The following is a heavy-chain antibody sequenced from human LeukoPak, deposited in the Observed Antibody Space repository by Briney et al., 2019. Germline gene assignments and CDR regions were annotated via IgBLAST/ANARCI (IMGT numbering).Heavy chain of an antibody. CDR1: GGSVSSTTYF. CDR2: INYSGST. D-gene: IGHD3-10*01. Sequence: PSETLSLTCTVSGGSVSSTTYFWSWIRQPPGKGLEWIASINYSGSTYYNPSLKSRVTISVDTSENQFSLKLSSVTAADTAVYYCARYVVYGSGKYYFDYWGQGTLATVSS. J-gene: IGHJ4*02. CDR3: ARYVVYGSGKYYFDY. V-gene: IGHV4-39*01.